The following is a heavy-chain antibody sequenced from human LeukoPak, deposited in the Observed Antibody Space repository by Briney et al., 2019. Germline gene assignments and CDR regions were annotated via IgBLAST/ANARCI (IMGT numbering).Heavy chain of an antibody. V-gene: IGHV1-69*05. Sequence: GASVKVSRKASGGTCSSYAISWVRQAPQQGREWMGGINPIFGTANYAQKFHGRVTITTDESTSTAYMELSSLRSEDTAVYYFASSVELRWRARGFFDYWGQGTLVTVSS. D-gene: IGHD1-7*01. CDR3: ASSVELRWRARGFFDY. CDR2: INPIFGTA. CDR1: GGTCSSYA. J-gene: IGHJ4*02.